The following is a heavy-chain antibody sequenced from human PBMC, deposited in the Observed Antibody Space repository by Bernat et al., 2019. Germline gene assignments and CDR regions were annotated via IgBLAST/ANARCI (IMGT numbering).Heavy chain of an antibody. CDR1: DYTFTSYG. CDR3: ARVLTRCGGDCLGAFDI. Sequence: QVQLVQSGAEVKKPGASVKVSCKASDYTFTSYGISWVRQAPGQGLEWMGWISAYNGNTNYAQKLQGRVTMTTDTSTSTAYMELRSLRSDDTAVYYCARVLTRCGGDCLGAFDIWGQGTMVTVSS. V-gene: IGHV1-18*01. J-gene: IGHJ3*02. CDR2: ISAYNGNT. D-gene: IGHD2-21*01.